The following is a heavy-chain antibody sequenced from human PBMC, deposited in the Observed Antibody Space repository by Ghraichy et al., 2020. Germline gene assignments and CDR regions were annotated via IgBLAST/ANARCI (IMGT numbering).Heavy chain of an antibody. Sequence: SETLSLTCTVSGGSISSYYWSWIQQPPGKGLEWIGYIYYSGSTNYNPSLKSRVTISVDTSKTQFSLKLSSVTAADTAVYYCARVLSRYNWFDPWGQGTLVTVSS. CDR2: IYYSGST. D-gene: IGHD3-9*01. V-gene: IGHV4-59*01. CDR1: GGSISSYY. J-gene: IGHJ5*02. CDR3: ARVLSRYNWFDP.